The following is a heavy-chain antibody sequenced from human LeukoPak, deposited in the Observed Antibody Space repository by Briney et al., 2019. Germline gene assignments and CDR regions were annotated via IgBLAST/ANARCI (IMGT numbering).Heavy chain of an antibody. CDR3: ARDQGTRSRSDAFDI. V-gene: IGHV1-46*01. CDR1: GYTFTSYY. D-gene: IGHD3-10*01. Sequence: ASVKVSCKASGYTFTSYYMHWVRQAPGQGLEWMGIINPSGGSTSYAQKFQGRVTMTRDTSTSTVYMELSSLRSEDTAVYYCARDQGTRSRSDAFDIWGQGTMVTVSS. J-gene: IGHJ3*02. CDR2: INPSGGST.